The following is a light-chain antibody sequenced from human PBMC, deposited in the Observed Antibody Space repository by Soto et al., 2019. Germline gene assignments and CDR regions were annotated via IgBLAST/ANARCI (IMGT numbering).Light chain of an antibody. CDR3: NQYYSCPT. V-gene: IGKV1-16*02. J-gene: IGKJ4*01. CDR1: QDTRNS. CDR2: DVS. Sequence: DTQMPQSPSSLSASVGDRFTLTCRAGQDTRNSLAWCRQKRGTAPESLLYDVSTLHSGVPSKVSGAGSGTELTLTITSLQPEDLAAYDCNQYYSCPTVGGGTRVDI.